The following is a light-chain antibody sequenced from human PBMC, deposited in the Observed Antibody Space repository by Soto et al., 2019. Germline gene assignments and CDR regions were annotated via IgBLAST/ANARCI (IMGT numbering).Light chain of an antibody. Sequence: QSALTQPASLSGSPGQSITISCIRTSSDIGRYNYVSWYQQYPDKAPKFMIYDVSNRPSGVSNRFSGSKSGNTASLTISGLQDEDEADYYCSSYISSSTYVFGTGTKVTVL. J-gene: IGLJ1*01. CDR2: DVS. V-gene: IGLV2-14*01. CDR3: SSYISSSTYV. CDR1: SSDIGRYNY.